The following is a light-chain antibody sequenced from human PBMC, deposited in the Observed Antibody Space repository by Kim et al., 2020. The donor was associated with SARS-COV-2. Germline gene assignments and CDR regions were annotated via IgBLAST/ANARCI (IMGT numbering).Light chain of an antibody. CDR1: ILTKKY. J-gene: IGLJ3*02. Sequence: VSASPGQTANITCSGNILTKKYARWFQQKPGQAPVLVIYKDNERPSGIPERFAGSSSGSTVTLTISGAQVEDEADYYCYSAADNPLFGGGTQLTVL. CDR2: KDN. CDR3: YSAADNPL. V-gene: IGLV3-27*01.